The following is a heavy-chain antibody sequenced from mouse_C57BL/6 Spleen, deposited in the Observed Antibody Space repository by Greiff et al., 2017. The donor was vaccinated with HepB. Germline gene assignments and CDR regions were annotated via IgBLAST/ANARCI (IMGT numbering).Heavy chain of an antibody. CDR3: ARDGNTGYFDY. CDR2: ISDGGSYT. V-gene: IGHV5-4*01. Sequence: EVKLVESGGGLVKPGGSLKLSCAASGFTFSSYAMSWVRQTPEKRLEWVATISDGGSYTYYPDNVKGRFTISRDNAKNNLYLQMSHLKSEDTAMYYCARDGNTGYFDYWGQGTTLTVSS. CDR1: GFTFSSYA. J-gene: IGHJ2*01. D-gene: IGHD4-1*01.